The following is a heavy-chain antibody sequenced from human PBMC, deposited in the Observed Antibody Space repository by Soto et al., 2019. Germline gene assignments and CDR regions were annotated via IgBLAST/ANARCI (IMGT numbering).Heavy chain of an antibody. D-gene: IGHD2-15*01. CDR3: ARFSGGSYNTYYFYYGMDV. CDR1: GYTFTSYG. Sequence: ASVKVSCKASGYTFTSYGISWLRQSPGQGLDWMGWISAYNGNTKYAQDLQGRVTMTTDTSTSTAYMELRSLRSDDTAVYYCARFSGGSYNTYYFYYGMDVWGQGTTVTVSS. CDR2: ISAYNGNT. V-gene: IGHV1-18*01. J-gene: IGHJ6*02.